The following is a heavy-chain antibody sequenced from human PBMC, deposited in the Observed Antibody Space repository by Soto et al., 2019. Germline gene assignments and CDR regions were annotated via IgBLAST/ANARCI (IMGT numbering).Heavy chain of an antibody. CDR3: AKARGYDFDPPRYYCSGMDV. CDR1: AFTLRTYG. Sequence: GGTLRLSWAVAAFTLRTYGMHWVRQAPGKGLDRVENISYDGSNRYYGASVKGRFTISRDNSKSTVYRQMNSLRAEDTAMYFCAKARGYDFDPPRYYCSGMDVSGQLPTVTVSS. V-gene: IGHV3-30*18. CDR2: ISYDGSNR. J-gene: IGHJ6*02. D-gene: IGHD5-12*01.